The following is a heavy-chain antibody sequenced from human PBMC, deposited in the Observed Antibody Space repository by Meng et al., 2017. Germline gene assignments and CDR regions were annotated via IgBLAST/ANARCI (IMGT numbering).Heavy chain of an antibody. CDR1: GGTFSSYA. CDR3: ARDGGSGSGWYKADY. V-gene: IGHV1-69*13. Sequence: SVKVSCKASGGTFSSYAISWVRQAPRQGLEWMGGIIPIFGTANYAQKFQGRVTITADESTSTAYMELSSLRSEDTAVYYCARDGGSGSGWYKADYWGQGTLVTVSS. CDR2: IIPIFGTA. D-gene: IGHD6-19*01. J-gene: IGHJ4*02.